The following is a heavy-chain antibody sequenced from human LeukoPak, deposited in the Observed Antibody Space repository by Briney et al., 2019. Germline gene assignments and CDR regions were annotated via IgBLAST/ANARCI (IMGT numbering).Heavy chain of an antibody. CDR1: GFTFSDYY. J-gene: IGHJ6*02. CDR3: ARDAFTIFGQGGGYYYYGMDV. CDR2: ISRSERTI. V-gene: IGHV3-11*01. D-gene: IGHD3-3*01. Sequence: GGALRLSCASTGFTFSDYYMSWIRPAPGKGLEWVSYISRSERTIYYARSVRGRLTISRDNAKNSLYLKMKSLRAEDTAVYYCARDAFTIFGQGGGYYYYGMDVWGQGTMVTVSS.